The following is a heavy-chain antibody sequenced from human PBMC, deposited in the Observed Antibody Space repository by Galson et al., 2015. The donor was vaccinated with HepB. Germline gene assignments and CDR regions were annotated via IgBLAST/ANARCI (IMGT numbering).Heavy chain of an antibody. CDR3: ARSRSSNWYYFDY. CDR2: IYSGGST. CDR1: GFTVSGYY. D-gene: IGHD6-13*01. J-gene: IGHJ4*02. Sequence: SLRLSCAASGFTVSGYYMSWVRLAPGKGLEWVSVIYSGGSTYYADSVKGRFTISRHNSKNTLYLQMNSLRVEDTAVYYCARSRSSNWYYFDYWGQGTLVTVSS. V-gene: IGHV3-53*04.